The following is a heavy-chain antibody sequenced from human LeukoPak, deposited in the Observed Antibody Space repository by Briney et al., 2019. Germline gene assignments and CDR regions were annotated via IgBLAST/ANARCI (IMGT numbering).Heavy chain of an antibody. J-gene: IGHJ6*03. Sequence: SDTLSLIRSVSVGSFHISSYYWDWIRQPPGKGLEWLGNIYYSGTTFYTSSRKSPVTISTDMSKNQFSLRLTSVTAADTAVYYCARQRADYFYHYMDVWGKGTTVIVSS. V-gene: IGHV4-39*01. CDR3: ARQRADYFYHYMDV. CDR2: IYYSGTT. CDR1: VGSFHISSYY.